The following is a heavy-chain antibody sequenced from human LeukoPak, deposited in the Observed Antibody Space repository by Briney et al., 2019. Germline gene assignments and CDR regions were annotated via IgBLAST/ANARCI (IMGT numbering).Heavy chain of an antibody. V-gene: IGHV1-24*01. CDR3: ATVGRDGDPNYYYGMDV. J-gene: IGHJ6*02. CDR1: GYTLTELS. Sequence: GASVKVSCKVSGYTLTELSMHWVRQAPGKGLEWMGGFDPEDGETIYAQKFQGRVTMTEDTSTDTAYMELSSLRSEDTAVYYCATVGRDGDPNYYYGMDVWGQGTTVTVSS. D-gene: IGHD4-17*01. CDR2: FDPEDGET.